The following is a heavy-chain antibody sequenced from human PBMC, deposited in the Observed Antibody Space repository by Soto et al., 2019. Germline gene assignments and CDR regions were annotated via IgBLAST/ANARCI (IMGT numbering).Heavy chain of an antibody. Sequence: QVQLVESGGAVVQPGRSLRLACETSGFIFSDYGMHWVRQAPGKGLEWVAVIYYDGSNEHYSDSVRGRFTISRDNSKNILYLQMNSLRAEDTAIYYCARWWNDEEWVETMDVWGQGTTATVSS. CDR1: GFIFSDYG. CDR2: IYYDGSNE. V-gene: IGHV3-33*01. J-gene: IGHJ6*01. CDR3: ARWWNDEEWVETMDV. D-gene: IGHD1-1*01.